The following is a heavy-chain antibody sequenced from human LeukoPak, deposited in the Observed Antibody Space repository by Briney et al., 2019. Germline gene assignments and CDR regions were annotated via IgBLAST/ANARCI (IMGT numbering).Heavy chain of an antibody. Sequence: GRSLRLSCAASGFTFSSYGMHWVRQAPGKGLEWVAVISYDGSNKYYADSVKGRFTISRDNSKNTLYLQMNSLRAEDTAVYYCARDGMDVWGQGTAVTVSS. J-gene: IGHJ6*02. V-gene: IGHV3-30*03. CDR3: ARDGMDV. CDR2: ISYDGSNK. CDR1: GFTFSSYG.